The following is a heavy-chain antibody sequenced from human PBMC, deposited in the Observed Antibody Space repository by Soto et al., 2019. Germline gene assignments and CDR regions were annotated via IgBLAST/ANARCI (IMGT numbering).Heavy chain of an antibody. V-gene: IGHV3-33*01. Sequence: QVQLVESGGGVVQPGRSLRLSCAASGFTFSSYGMHWVRQAPGKGLEWVAVIWYDGSNKYYADSVKGRFTISRDNSKNTLYLQMNSLRAEDTAVYYCARDPPPRGDYGDYLYRGFDYYYMDVWGKGTTVTVSS. CDR2: IWYDGSNK. J-gene: IGHJ6*03. CDR1: GFTFSSYG. CDR3: ARDPPPRGDYGDYLYRGFDYYYMDV. D-gene: IGHD4-17*01.